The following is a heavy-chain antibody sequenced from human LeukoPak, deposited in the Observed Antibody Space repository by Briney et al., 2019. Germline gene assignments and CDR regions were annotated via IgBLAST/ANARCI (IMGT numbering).Heavy chain of an antibody. V-gene: IGHV1-69*05. CDR1: GGTFSSYA. J-gene: IGHJ4*02. CDR2: IIPIFGTA. Sequence: ASVKVSCKASGGTFSSYAISWVRQAPGQGLEWMGRIIPIFGTANYAQKFQGRVTITTDESTSTAYMELSSLRSEDTAVYYCARGFGELFSPLDYWGQGTLVTVSS. D-gene: IGHD3-10*01. CDR3: ARGFGELFSPLDY.